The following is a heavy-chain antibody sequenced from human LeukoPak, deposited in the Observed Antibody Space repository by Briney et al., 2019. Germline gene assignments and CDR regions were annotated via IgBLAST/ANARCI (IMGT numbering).Heavy chain of an antibody. J-gene: IGHJ4*02. Sequence: GGSLRLSCAASGFTFSISTMNWVRQAPGKGLEWVSSISSSSSYIYYADSVKGRFTISRDNAKNSLYLQMNSLRAEDTAVYYCARVDGYPYYFDYWGQGTLVTVSS. V-gene: IGHV3-21*01. CDR1: GFTFSIST. D-gene: IGHD5-24*01. CDR3: ARVDGYPYYFDY. CDR2: ISSSSSYI.